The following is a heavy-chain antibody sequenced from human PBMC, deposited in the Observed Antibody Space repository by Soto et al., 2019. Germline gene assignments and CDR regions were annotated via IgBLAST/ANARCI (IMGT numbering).Heavy chain of an antibody. CDR3: GGVGDYDFWGGYPPPPLRQFDY. CDR1: GYTFTSYG. D-gene: IGHD3-3*01. V-gene: IGHV1-18*01. Sequence: ASVKVSCKASGYTFTSYGISWVRQAPGQGLEWMGWISAYNGNTNYAQKLRGRVTMTTDTSTSTAYMELGSLRSDATAVYYCGGVGDYDFWGGYPPPPLRQFDYWGQGTLVTVSS. CDR2: ISAYNGNT. J-gene: IGHJ4*02.